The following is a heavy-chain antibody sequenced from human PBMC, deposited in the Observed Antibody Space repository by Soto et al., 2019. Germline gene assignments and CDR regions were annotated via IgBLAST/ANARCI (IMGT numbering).Heavy chain of an antibody. CDR1: GGSISSYY. CDR3: ARQRRYFDWSFDY. Sequence: PSETLSLTCTVSGGSISSYYWSWIRQPPGKGLEWIGSIYYSGSTNYNPSLKSRVTISVDTSKNQFSLKLSSVTAADTAVYYCARQRRYFDWSFDYWGQGTLVTVSS. CDR2: IYYSGST. J-gene: IGHJ4*02. D-gene: IGHD3-9*01. V-gene: IGHV4-59*08.